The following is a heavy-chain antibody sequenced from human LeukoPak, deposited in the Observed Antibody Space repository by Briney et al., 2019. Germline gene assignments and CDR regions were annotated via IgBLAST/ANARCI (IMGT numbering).Heavy chain of an antibody. V-gene: IGHV4-39*01. CDR2: IYYSGST. D-gene: IGHD3-16*02. CDR3: ATHPLLDY. J-gene: IGHJ4*02. Sequence: KPAETLSLTCTVPGDSIRRDNYYWGWIRQPPGKGLEWIGSIYYSGSTYYNPSLKSRVSISVDPSKSQFSLKLTSVTAADTAVYYCATHPLLDYWGQGSLVTVSS. CDR1: GDSIRRDNYY.